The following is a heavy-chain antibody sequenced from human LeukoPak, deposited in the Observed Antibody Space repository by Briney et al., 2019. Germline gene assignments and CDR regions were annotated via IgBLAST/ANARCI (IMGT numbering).Heavy chain of an antibody. Sequence: SETLSLTCTVSGGSISSSSYYWGWIRQPPGKGLEWIGNIYYSGSTYYDPSLKSRVTISVDTSKNQFSLKLSSVTAADTAVYYCAREATIAAQGNWFDPWGQGTLVTVSS. CDR2: IYYSGST. J-gene: IGHJ5*02. D-gene: IGHD6-13*01. CDR1: GGSISSSSYY. V-gene: IGHV4-39*07. CDR3: AREATIAAQGNWFDP.